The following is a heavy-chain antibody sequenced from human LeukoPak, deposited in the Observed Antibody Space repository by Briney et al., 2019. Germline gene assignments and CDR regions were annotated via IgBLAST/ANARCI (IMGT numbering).Heavy chain of an antibody. CDR1: GGTFSSYA. CDR2: IIPILGIA. Sequence: VASVKVSCKASGGTFSSYAISWVRQAPGQGLEWMGRIIPILGIANYAQKFQGRVTITADKSTSTAYMELSSLRSEDTAVYYCAAETSPSNHYVWGSYTPQYYYYGMDVWGQGTTVTVSS. CDR3: AAETSPSNHYVWGSYTPQYYYYGMDV. V-gene: IGHV1-69*04. D-gene: IGHD3-16*01. J-gene: IGHJ6*02.